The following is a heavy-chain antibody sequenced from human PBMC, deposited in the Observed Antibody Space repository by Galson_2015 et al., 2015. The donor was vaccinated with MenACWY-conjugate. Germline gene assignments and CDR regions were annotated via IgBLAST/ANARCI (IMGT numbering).Heavy chain of an antibody. Sequence: SLRLSCAASGFIFDDYAMNWVRQAPGKGLEWVAGISWNSGSKGYADSVKGRFTISRDNAKNSLYLQMNSLRAEDTALYYCAKDTLYRMAVFDIWGQGTMVTVSS. CDR3: AKDTLYRMAVFDI. J-gene: IGHJ3*02. CDR2: ISWNSGSK. V-gene: IGHV3-9*01. D-gene: IGHD3-16*01. CDR1: GFIFDDYA.